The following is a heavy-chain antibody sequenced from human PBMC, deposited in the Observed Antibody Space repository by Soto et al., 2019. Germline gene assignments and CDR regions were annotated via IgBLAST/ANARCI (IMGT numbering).Heavy chain of an antibody. CDR2: IYICGST. J-gene: IGHJ4*02. CDR3: ARDAGFADY. Sequence: WGSLRLSFSSSGVTVSSNYIILVRQAPGKGLEWVSVIYICGSTDYSDSVKGRFTISRDNSKNTLYLQMNSLRAEDTAVYYCARDAGFADYWGQGTLVTVSS. CDR1: GVTVSSNY. V-gene: IGHV3-53*01.